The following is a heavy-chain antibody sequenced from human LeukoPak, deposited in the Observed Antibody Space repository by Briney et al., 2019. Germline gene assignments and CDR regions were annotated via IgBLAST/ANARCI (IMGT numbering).Heavy chain of an antibody. V-gene: IGHV1-18*01. Sequence: ASVKVSCKASGYTFTKYVINWVRQAPGQGLEWVGWISGYNGKTKYAQKVQGRVIMTTDTSTSTVYMELRRLRSDDTAMYFCARDSYDLLTGYYSGSGGDYWGQGTLVTVSS. CDR3: ARDSYDLLTGYYSGSGGDY. CDR1: GYTFTKYV. D-gene: IGHD3-9*01. CDR2: ISGYNGKT. J-gene: IGHJ4*02.